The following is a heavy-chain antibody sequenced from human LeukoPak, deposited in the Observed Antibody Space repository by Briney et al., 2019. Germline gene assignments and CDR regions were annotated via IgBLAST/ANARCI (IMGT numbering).Heavy chain of an antibody. CDR2: MNPNSGNT. D-gene: IGHD3-3*01. CDR3: ARARRGILRVVINYYYYYMDV. CDR1: GYTFTSYN. J-gene: IGHJ6*03. Sequence: ASVKVSCKASGYTFTSYNIDWVREATGQGLEWMGWMNPNSGNTGYAQKFQGRVTITRNTSISTAYMELSSLRSEDTAVYYCARARRGILRVVINYYYYYMDVWGKGTTVTVSS. V-gene: IGHV1-8*03.